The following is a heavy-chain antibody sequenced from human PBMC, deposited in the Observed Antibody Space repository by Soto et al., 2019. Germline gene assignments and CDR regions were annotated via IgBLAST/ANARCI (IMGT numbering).Heavy chain of an antibody. V-gene: IGHV4-30-4*01. J-gene: IGHJ4*02. CDR1: GASISDGNYY. D-gene: IGHD3-3*01. Sequence: QVQLQESGPGLVKPSQTLSLTCSVSGASISDGNYYWTWIRQSPARGLEWIGYVYYSGSTYYNPSLQSRVTISADTSNNSYSLKLNSVTVADTAVYFCARGRFLDFWGQGILVTVSS. CDR3: ARGRFLDF. CDR2: VYYSGST.